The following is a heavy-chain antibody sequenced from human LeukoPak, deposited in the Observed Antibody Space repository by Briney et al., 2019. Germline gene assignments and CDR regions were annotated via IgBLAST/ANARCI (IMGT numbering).Heavy chain of an antibody. Sequence: PSQTLSLTCTVSGGSISSGDYYWSWIRQPPGKGLEWIGSIYYSGSTYYNPSLKSRVTISVDTSKNQFSLKLSSVTAADTAVYYCARHERYCSGGSCYRNPYNWFDPWGQGTLVTVSS. D-gene: IGHD2-15*01. J-gene: IGHJ5*02. CDR3: ARHERYCSGGSCYRNPYNWFDP. CDR1: GGSISSGDYY. CDR2: IYYSGST. V-gene: IGHV4-30-2*03.